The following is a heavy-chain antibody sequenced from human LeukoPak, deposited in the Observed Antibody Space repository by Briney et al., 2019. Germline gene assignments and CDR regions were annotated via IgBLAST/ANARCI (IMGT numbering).Heavy chain of an antibody. V-gene: IGHV3-13*01. CDR2: IGTAGDT. J-gene: IGHJ4*02. D-gene: IGHD1-26*01. CDR3: ARVDPLNWDYFDY. CDR1: GFTFSSYD. Sequence: GGSLRLSCAASGFTFSSYDMHWVRQATGKGLEGVSAIGTAGDTYYPGSVKGRFTISRENAKNSLYLQMNSLRAGDTSVYYCARVDPLNWDYFDYWGQGTLVTVSS.